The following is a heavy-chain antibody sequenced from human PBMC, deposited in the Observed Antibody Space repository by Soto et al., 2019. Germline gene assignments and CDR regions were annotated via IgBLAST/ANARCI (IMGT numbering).Heavy chain of an antibody. V-gene: IGHV1-18*01. CDR2: ISAYNGNT. CDR1: GYTFTSYG. CDR3: ARTGDGCGYYYYGKDV. Sequence: ASVKVSCKASGYTFTSYGISWVRQAPGQGLEWMGWISAYNGNTNYAQKLQGRVTMTTDTSTSTAYMELRSLRSDDTAVYYCARTGDGCGYYYYGKDVWGQGTTVTVSS. J-gene: IGHJ6*02. D-gene: IGHD1-26*01.